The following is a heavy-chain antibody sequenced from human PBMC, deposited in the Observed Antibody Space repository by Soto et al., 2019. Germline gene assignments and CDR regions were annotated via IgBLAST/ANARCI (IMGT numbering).Heavy chain of an antibody. J-gene: IGHJ5*02. D-gene: IGHD1-26*01. CDR3: ARGGRSGSYAVDP. V-gene: IGHV4-30-4*01. CDR1: GGSISSGDYY. Sequence: SETLSLTCTVSGGSISSGDYYWSWIRQPPGKGLEWIGYIYYSGSTYYNPSLKSRVTISVDTSKNQFSLKLSSVTAADTAVYYCARGGRSGSYAVDPWGQGTLVTVSS. CDR2: IYYSGST.